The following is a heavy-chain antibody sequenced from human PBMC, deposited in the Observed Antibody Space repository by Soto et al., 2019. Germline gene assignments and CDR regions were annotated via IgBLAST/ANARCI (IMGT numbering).Heavy chain of an antibody. D-gene: IGHD6-13*01. Sequence: SVKVSCKASGGTFSSYAISWVRQAPGQGLEWMGGIIPIFGTANYAQKFQGRVTITADESTSTAYMELSSLRSEDAAVYYCARDKGIAAAGTTGNWVNYYSALDDWGQGTTVTVSS. CDR1: GGTFSSYA. CDR3: ARDKGIAAAGTTGNWVNYYSALDD. V-gene: IGHV1-69*13. CDR2: IIPIFGTA. J-gene: IGHJ6*02.